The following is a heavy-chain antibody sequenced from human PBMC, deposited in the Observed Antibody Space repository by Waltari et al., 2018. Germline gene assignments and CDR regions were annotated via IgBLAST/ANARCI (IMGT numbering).Heavy chain of an antibody. V-gene: IGHV3-NL1*01. D-gene: IGHD2-15*01. CDR1: GFTFSSYG. CDR2: IYSGGST. Sequence: QVQLVESGGGVVQPGRSLRLSCAASGFTFSSYGMHWVRQAPGKGLEWVAVIYSGGSTYYADSVKGRFTISRDNSKNTLYLQMNSLRAEDTAVYYCAREGLLSGLGYWGQGTLVTVSS. CDR3: AREGLLSGLGY. J-gene: IGHJ4*02.